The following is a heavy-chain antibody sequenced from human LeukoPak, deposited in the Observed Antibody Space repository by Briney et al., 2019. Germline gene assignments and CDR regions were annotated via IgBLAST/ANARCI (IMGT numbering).Heavy chain of an antibody. CDR3: ARIGYCSGGSCYSNWFDP. CDR2: IYYSGST. CDR1: GGSISSGDYY. V-gene: IGHV4-30-4*08. Sequence: SQTLSLTCTVSGGSISSGDYYWRWIRQPPGTGLEWIGYIYYSGSTYYNPSLKSRVTISVDTSKNQFSLKLSSVTAADTAVYYCARIGYCSGGSCYSNWFDPWGQGTLVTVSS. J-gene: IGHJ5*02. D-gene: IGHD2-15*01.